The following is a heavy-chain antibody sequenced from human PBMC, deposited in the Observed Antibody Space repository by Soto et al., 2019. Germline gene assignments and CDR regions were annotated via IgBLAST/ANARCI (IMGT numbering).Heavy chain of an antibody. CDR2: IDTDGRLT. V-gene: IGHV3-74*01. CDR3: ASLSAPVDF. CDR1: GFTFSSYW. J-gene: IGHJ4*02. Sequence: PGGSLRLSCAASGFTFSSYWMHWVRRIPGKGMEWVSKIDTDGRLTDYADSVKGRFTVSRDNAKNSLYLQMNSLRAEDTAVYHCASLSAPVDFWGQGTLVTVSS. D-gene: IGHD3-3*01.